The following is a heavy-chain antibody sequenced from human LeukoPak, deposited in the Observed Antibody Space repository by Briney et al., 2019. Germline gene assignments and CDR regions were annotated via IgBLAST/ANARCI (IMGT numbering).Heavy chain of an antibody. Sequence: SETLSLTCTVSGGSISSYYWSWIRQPPGKGLEWIGSIYYSGSTYYNPSLKSRVTMSVDTSKNQFSLKLSSVTAADTAVYYCARPIRSGWRYPFDYWGQGTLVTVSS. CDR1: GGSISSYY. CDR3: ARPIRSGWRYPFDY. CDR2: IYYSGST. D-gene: IGHD6-19*01. J-gene: IGHJ4*02. V-gene: IGHV4-39*01.